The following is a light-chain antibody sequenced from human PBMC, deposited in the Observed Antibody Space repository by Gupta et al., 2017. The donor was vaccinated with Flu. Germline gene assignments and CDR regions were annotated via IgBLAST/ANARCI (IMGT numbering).Light chain of an antibody. J-gene: IGKJ4*01. CDR1: QDIRYW. CDR2: AAK. V-gene: IGKV1D-12*01. CDR3: QLAETFPLI. Sequence: GDRVTITCRASQDIRYWLAWYQQKPGKAPKLLIYAAKTLQSGVPSRFSGSGSGTHFTLTISSLQPEDFATYYCQLAETFPLIFGGGTKVDIK.